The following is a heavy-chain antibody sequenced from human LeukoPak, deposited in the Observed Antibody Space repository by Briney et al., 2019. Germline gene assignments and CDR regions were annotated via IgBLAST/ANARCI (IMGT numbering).Heavy chain of an antibody. CDR2: IYSTGST. CDR3: ATGGGHQWLVNDY. CDR1: GASIRSSTYY. J-gene: IGHJ4*02. D-gene: IGHD6-19*01. V-gene: IGHV4-39*05. Sequence: PSETPSLTCTVSGASIRSSTYYWGWIRQPPGKGLEWIGSIYSTGSTYYNPSLKSRVTISVDTSKSQFSLKLNSVTAADTAVYYCATGGGHQWLVNDYWGQGTLVTVSS.